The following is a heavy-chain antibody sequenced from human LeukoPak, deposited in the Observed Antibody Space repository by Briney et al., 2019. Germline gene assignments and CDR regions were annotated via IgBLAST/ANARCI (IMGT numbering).Heavy chain of an antibody. V-gene: IGHV3-23*01. CDR1: GFTYSSSA. J-gene: IGHJ4*02. D-gene: IGHD4-11*01. CDR2: ISGSGGST. Sequence: GGSLRLSCAASGFTYSSSAMSWVRQAPGKGLEWVSGISGSGGSTNYADSVKGRFTISRDNSKNTLYLQMNSLRAEDTAVYYCANRGTTWYYFDYWGQGTLVTVSS. CDR3: ANRGTTWYYFDY.